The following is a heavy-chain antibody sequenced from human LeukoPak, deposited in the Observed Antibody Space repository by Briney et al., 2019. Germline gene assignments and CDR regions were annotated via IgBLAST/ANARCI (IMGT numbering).Heavy chain of an antibody. CDR3: ARTPIAAAGTGFDY. J-gene: IGHJ4*02. CDR2: IYRSGST. CDR1: GYSISSGYY. Sequence: SETLSLTCTVSGYSISSGYYWGWIRQPPGKGLEWIGSIYRSGSTYYNPSLKSRVTISVDTSKNQFSLKLSSVTAADTAVYYCARTPIAAAGTGFDYWGQGTLVTVSS. D-gene: IGHD6-13*01. V-gene: IGHV4-38-2*02.